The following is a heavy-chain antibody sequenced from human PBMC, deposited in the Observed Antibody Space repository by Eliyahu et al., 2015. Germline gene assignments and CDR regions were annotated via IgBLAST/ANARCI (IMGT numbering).Heavy chain of an antibody. Sequence: QLQLQXSXPGLVKPSETLSLXCXVSGASFSTNXYYWGWIRXPPGEGLEWIGNINYXRGPYYNPSLKSRVSISADTSKNQFSLKLTSVTAADTAVYYCAIYTTWQGLGFWGQGALVTVSS. CDR3: AIYTTWQGLGF. D-gene: IGHD3-16*01. J-gene: IGHJ4*02. V-gene: IGHV4-39*01. CDR1: GASFSTNXYY. CDR2: INYXRGP.